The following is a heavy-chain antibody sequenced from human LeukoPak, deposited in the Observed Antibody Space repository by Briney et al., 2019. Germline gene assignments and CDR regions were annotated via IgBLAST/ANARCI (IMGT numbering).Heavy chain of an antibody. J-gene: IGHJ4*02. CDR3: ARPGATEGSPIYSFDY. Sequence: SETLSLTCAVYGGSFNRYYWSWIRQSPGKGLEWVGEINHGGITNYNPSLKSRVSMSVDTSKNQFSLNLSSVTAADTAVYYCARPGATEGSPIYSFDYWGQGTLVTVSS. D-gene: IGHD5-24*01. V-gene: IGHV4-34*01. CDR2: INHGGIT. CDR1: GGSFNRYY.